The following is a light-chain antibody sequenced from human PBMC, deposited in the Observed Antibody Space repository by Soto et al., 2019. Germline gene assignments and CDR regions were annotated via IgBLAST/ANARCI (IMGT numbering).Light chain of an antibody. CDR1: QSIDRW. CDR2: ATS. J-gene: IGKJ1*01. V-gene: IGKV1-6*01. CDR3: LQDYNYPRT. Sequence: IQMTQSPSTLPASVGDRVTITCRASQSIDRWVAWYQQKPGKAPKLLIYATSSLQSGVPSRFSGSGSGRDFTLTISSLQPEDFATYYCLQDYNYPRTFGQGTKVEIK.